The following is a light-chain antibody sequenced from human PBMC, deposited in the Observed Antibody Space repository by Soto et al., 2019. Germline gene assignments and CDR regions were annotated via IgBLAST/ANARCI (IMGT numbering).Light chain of an antibody. J-gene: IGKJ5*01. V-gene: IGKV1-9*01. Sequence: DIQLTQSPSFLSASVGDTVTITCRASQGLSSYLAWYQQKPGEAPNLLIYAAFTLQSGVPSRFSGSGSGTEFTLTISSLLPEDFATYYCQHLNSYPITFGQGTRLEIK. CDR3: QHLNSYPIT. CDR2: AAF. CDR1: QGLSSY.